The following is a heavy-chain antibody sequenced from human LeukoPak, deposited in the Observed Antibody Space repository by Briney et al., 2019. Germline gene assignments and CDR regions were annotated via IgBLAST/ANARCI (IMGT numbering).Heavy chain of an antibody. Sequence: SQTLSLTCTVSGGSISSGSYYWSWIRQPAGKGLEWIGRIYTSGSTNYNPSLKSRVTISVDASKNQFSLKLSSVTAADTAVYYCARGTSKSWFAPWGQGTLVTVSS. J-gene: IGHJ5*02. V-gene: IGHV4-61*02. D-gene: IGHD1-7*01. CDR1: GGSISSGSYY. CDR2: IYTSGST. CDR3: ARGTSKSWFAP.